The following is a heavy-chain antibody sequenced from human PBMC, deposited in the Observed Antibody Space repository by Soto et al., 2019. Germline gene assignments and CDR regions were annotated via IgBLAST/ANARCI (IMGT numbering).Heavy chain of an antibody. CDR2: IYYSGST. Sequence: QVQLQESGPGLVKPSQTLSLTCTVSGGSISSGGYYWSWIRQHPGKGLEWIGYIYYSGSTYYNPSLKSGVTKAVDTSKNHFPLKLSSVTAADTAVYYCARFNSVDTAIANWFDPWGQGTLVTVSS. CDR1: GGSISSGGYY. J-gene: IGHJ5*02. D-gene: IGHD5-18*01. CDR3: ARFNSVDTAIANWFDP. V-gene: IGHV4-31*03.